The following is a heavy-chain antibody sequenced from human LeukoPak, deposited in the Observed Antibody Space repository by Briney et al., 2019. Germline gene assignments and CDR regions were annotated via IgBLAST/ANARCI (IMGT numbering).Heavy chain of an antibody. CDR2: IKQGGSEK. D-gene: IGHD5-12*01. J-gene: IGHJ6*02. V-gene: IGHV3-7*01. CDR3: ARGDSGYDYYYYYGMDV. Sequence: GGSLRLSCAASGFTFSSYWMSWVRQAPGKGLEWVANIKQGGSEKYYVDSVKGRFTISRDNAKNSLYLQMNSLRAEDTAVYYCARGDSGYDYYYYYGMDVWGQGTTVTVSS. CDR1: GFTFSSYW.